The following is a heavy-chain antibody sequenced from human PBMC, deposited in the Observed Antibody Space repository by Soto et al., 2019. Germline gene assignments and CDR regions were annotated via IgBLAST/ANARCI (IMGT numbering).Heavy chain of an antibody. CDR1: GYTFTSYD. V-gene: IGHV1-8*01. D-gene: IGHD2-15*01. J-gene: IGHJ3*02. CDR2: MNPNSGNT. CDR3: ARGVLGYCSGGSCSSFDI. Sequence: ASVKVSCKASGYTFTSYDINWVRQATGQGLEWMGWMNPNSGNTGYAQKFQGRVTMTRNTSISTAYMELSSLRSEDTAVYYCARGVLGYCSGGSCSSFDIWGQGTMVTVSS.